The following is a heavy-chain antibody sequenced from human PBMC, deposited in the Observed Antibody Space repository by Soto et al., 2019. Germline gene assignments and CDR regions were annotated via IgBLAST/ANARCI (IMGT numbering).Heavy chain of an antibody. CDR1: GFTFSNAW. J-gene: IGHJ6*02. V-gene: IGHV3-15*07. D-gene: IGHD2-15*01. CDR2: IKSKTDGGAT. CDR3: TTSPGGYCSGGSCSLSYYYGMDV. Sequence: GGSLRLSCAASGFTFSNAWMNWVRQAPGKGLEWVGRIKSKTDGGATDYAAPVKGRFTISRDDSKNTLYLQMNSLKTEDTAVYYCTTSPGGYCSGGSCSLSYYYGMDVWGQGTTVTVSS.